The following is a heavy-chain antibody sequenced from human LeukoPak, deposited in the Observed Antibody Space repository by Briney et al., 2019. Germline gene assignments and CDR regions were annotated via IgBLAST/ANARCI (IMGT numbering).Heavy chain of an antibody. D-gene: IGHD6-13*01. Sequence: GGSLRLSCAASGFTFDDYAMHWVRQAPGKGLEWVSGISWNSGSIGYADSVKGRFTISRDNAKNSLYLQMNSLRAEDTALYYCAKDGAAAGTDDAFDIWGQGTMVTVSS. V-gene: IGHV3-9*01. CDR3: AKDGAAAGTDDAFDI. CDR2: ISWNSGSI. J-gene: IGHJ3*02. CDR1: GFTFDDYA.